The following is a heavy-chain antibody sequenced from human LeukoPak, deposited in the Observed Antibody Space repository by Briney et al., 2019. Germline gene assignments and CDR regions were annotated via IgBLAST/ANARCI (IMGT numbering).Heavy chain of an antibody. V-gene: IGHV4-38-2*02. D-gene: IGHD2-15*01. CDR2: IYHSGST. J-gene: IGHJ3*02. CDR1: GYSISSGYY. CDR3: ARRKYCSGGSCQSHRGAFDI. Sequence: SETLSLTCTVSGYSISSGYYWGWIRQPPGRGLEWIGSIYHSGSTYYNPSLKSRVTISVDTSKNQFSLKLSSVTAADTAVYYCARRKYCSGGSCQSHRGAFDIWGQGTMVTVSS.